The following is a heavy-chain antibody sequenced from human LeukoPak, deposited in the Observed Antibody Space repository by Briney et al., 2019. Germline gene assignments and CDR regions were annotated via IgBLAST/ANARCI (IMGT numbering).Heavy chain of an antibody. Sequence: GGSLRLSCAASGFTFSSYGMHWVRQAPGKGLEWVAFLRYDGTNKYYADSVKGRFTISRDNSKNTLYLQMNSLRAEDTALYYCAKGLRFAAADPDYWGQGTLVTVSS. J-gene: IGHJ4*02. CDR1: GFTFSSYG. V-gene: IGHV3-30*02. CDR2: LRYDGTNK. D-gene: IGHD6-13*01. CDR3: AKGLRFAAADPDY.